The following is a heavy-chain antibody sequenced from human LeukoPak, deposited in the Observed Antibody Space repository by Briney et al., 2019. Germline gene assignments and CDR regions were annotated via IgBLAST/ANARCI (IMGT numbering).Heavy chain of an antibody. CDR1: GSTFSSYA. CDR2: IIPIFGTA. Sequence: ASVKVSCKASGSTFSSYAISWVRQAPGQGLEWMGGIIPIFGTANYAQKFQGRVTITADESTSTAYMELSSLRSEDTAVYYCARDDPFGGLSGAKRYYYYGMDVWGQGTTVTVSS. J-gene: IGHJ6*02. V-gene: IGHV1-69*13. CDR3: ARDDPFGGLSGAKRYYYYGMDV. D-gene: IGHD4/OR15-4a*01.